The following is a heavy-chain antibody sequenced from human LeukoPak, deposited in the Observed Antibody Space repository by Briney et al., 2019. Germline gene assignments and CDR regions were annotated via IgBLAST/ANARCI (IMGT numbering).Heavy chain of an antibody. V-gene: IGHV4-34*01. CDR3: AREMDSFDY. CDR2: INHSGST. J-gene: IGHJ4*02. Sequence: KTSETLSLTCTVSGGSISSYYWSWIRQPPGKGLEWIGEINHSGSTNYNPSLKSRVTISVDTSKNQFSLKLSSVTAADTAVYYCAREMDSFDYWGQGTLVTVSS. CDR1: GGSISSYY. D-gene: IGHD2-2*03.